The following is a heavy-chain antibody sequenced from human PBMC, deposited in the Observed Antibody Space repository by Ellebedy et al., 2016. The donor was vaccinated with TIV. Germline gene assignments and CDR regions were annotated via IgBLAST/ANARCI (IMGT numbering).Heavy chain of an antibody. CDR2: MNPNSGNT. V-gene: IGHV1-8*01. CDR1: GYTFTSYD. CDR3: AREEVITFGGVIGSYFDY. D-gene: IGHD3-16*01. J-gene: IGHJ4*02. Sequence: ASVKVSXXASGYTFTSYDINWVRQATGQGLEWMGWMNPNSGNTGYAQMFQGRVTMTRNTSISTAYMELSSLRSEDTAVYYCAREEVITFGGVIGSYFDYWGQGTLVTVSS.